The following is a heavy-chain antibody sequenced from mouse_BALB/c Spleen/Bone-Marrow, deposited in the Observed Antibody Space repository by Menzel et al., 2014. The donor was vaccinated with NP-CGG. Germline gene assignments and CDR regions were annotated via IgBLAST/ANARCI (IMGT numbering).Heavy chain of an antibody. J-gene: IGHJ3*01. Sequence: VQLQQPGAELARPGASVKLSCKASGYTFTDYYMNWVKQRTGQGLEWIGEIYPGSGNTYYNEKFRGKATLTADKSSSTVYMQLSSLTSEDSAVYFCAREEVRRLAWFAYWGQGTLVTVSA. CDR3: AREEVRRLAWFAY. V-gene: IGHV1-77*01. CDR1: GYTFTDYY. CDR2: IYPGSGNT.